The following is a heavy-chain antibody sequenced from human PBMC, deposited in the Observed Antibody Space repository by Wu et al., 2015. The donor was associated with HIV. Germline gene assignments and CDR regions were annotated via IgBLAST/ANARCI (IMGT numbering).Heavy chain of an antibody. Sequence: QVQLVQSGAEVKKPGASVKVSCQASGHTLSSYGISWVRQAPGQGLEWMGWISPYNGDTKYSQKFQDRVTMTTETSTSTAYMDLGSLRSDDTAVYYCARVPSYKPLDFWGQGTLVTVSS. J-gene: IGHJ4*02. CDR3: ARVPSYKPLDF. D-gene: IGHD1-1*01. CDR2: ISPYNGDT. CDR1: GHTLSSYG. V-gene: IGHV1-18*01.